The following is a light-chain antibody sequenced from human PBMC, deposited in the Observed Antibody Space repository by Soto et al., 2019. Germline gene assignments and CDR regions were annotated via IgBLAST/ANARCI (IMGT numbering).Light chain of an antibody. CDR3: QQPYSTPRT. Sequence: DIQMTQSPSPLSASVGDSVTITCRASQTIQPYLSWYRHKPGRAPELLIYAASRLQTGVPSRFSGSGSGTYFILSISNLRPEDFANYYCQQPYSTPRTFGQGTKVEVK. CDR2: AAS. CDR1: QTIQPY. J-gene: IGKJ1*01. V-gene: IGKV1-39*01.